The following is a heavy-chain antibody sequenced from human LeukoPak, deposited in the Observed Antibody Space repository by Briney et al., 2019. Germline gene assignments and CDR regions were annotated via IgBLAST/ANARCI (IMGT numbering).Heavy chain of an antibody. CDR1: GGSISSSSYY. CDR2: TYYSGIT. D-gene: IGHD3-22*01. CDR3: ARQSYDSSASPTFFDF. J-gene: IGHJ4*02. V-gene: IGHV4-39*01. Sequence: SETLSLTCTVSGGSISSSSYYWGWIRQPPGKGLEWIGTTYYSGITYYNPSLKSRVTISVDTSKNQFSLKLSSVTAADTAVYYCARQSYDSSASPTFFDFWGQGTLVTVSS.